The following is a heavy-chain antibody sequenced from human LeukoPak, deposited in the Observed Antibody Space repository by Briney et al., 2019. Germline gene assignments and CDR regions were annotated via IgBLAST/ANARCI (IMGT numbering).Heavy chain of an antibody. CDR2: ISVSGPST. J-gene: IGHJ5*02. D-gene: IGHD3-16*01. CDR3: ASQSYARFDP. V-gene: IGHV3-23*01. CDR1: GFTSSSYA. Sequence: GGSLRLSCAASGFTSSSYAMSWVRQAPGKGLEWVSSISVSGPSTYYADSVKGRFTISRDNSRNSMFLQMNSLRVEDTAVYYCASQSYARFDPWGQGTLVTVSS.